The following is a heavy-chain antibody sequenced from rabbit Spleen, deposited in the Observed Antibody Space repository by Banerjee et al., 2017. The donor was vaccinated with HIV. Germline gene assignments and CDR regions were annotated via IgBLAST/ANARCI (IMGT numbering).Heavy chain of an antibody. CDR2: IDIGSSGFT. V-gene: IGHV1S45*01. CDR3: ARDTGSSFSSYGMDL. Sequence: QEQLEESGGDLVKPGASLTLTCTASGVSFSGDSYMCWVRQAPGKGLEWIACIDIGSSGFTYFATWAKGRFTISKTSSTTVTLQMTSLTAADTATYFCARDTGSSFSSYGMDLWGPGTLVTVS. CDR1: GVSFSGDSY. D-gene: IGHD8-1*01. J-gene: IGHJ6*01.